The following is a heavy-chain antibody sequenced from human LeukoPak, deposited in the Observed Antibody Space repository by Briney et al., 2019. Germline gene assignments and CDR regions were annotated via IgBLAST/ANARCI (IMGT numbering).Heavy chain of an antibody. CDR3: ARGAQGYYYDYVDV. J-gene: IGHJ6*03. V-gene: IGHV3-74*01. CDR1: GFTFSSYW. D-gene: IGHD2-15*01. Sequence: GGSLRLSCAASGFTFSSYWVHWVRQPPGKGLVWVSRINSDGSTTTYADSVKGRFTISRDNAQNTLYLQMNSLRAEDTAVYYCARGAQGYYYDYVDVWGKGTTVIVSS. CDR2: INSDGSTT.